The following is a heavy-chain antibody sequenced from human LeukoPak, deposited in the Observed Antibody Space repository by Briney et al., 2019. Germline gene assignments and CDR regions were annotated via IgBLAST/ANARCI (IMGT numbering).Heavy chain of an antibody. Sequence: PSETLSLTCAVYGGSFSGYYWSWIRQPPGKGLEWIGEINHSGGTNYNPSLKSRVTISVDTSKNQFSLKLSSVTAADTAVYYCARLEYDYGDYFSRWGQGTLVTVSS. V-gene: IGHV4-34*01. CDR2: INHSGGT. CDR3: ARLEYDYGDYFSR. D-gene: IGHD4-17*01. J-gene: IGHJ4*02. CDR1: GGSFSGYY.